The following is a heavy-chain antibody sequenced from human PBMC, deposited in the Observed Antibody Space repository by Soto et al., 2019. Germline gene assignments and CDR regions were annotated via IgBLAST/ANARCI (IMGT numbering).Heavy chain of an antibody. CDR1: GFTFSSYS. D-gene: IGHD3-9*01. CDR2: ISSSSSTI. CDR3: ASFNYDILTGYYTDY. Sequence: GGSLRLSCAASGFTFSSYSMNWVRQAPGKGLEWVSYISSSSSTIYYADSVKGRFTISGDNAKNSLYLQMNSLRAEDTAVYYCASFNYDILTGYYTDYWGQGTLVTVSS. J-gene: IGHJ4*02. V-gene: IGHV3-48*01.